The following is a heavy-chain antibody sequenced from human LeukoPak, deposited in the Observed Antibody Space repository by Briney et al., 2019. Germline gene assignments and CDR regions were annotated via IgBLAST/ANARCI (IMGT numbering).Heavy chain of an antibody. CDR2: INPSGGST. CDR1: GYTFTSYY. J-gene: IGHJ4*02. Sequence: ASVKVSCKASGYTFTSYYMHWVRQAPGQGLEWMGIINPSGGSTSYAQKFQGRVTMTRDTSTSTVYMELTSLRSEDTAVYYCARAKHCSSTSCYPADYWGQGTLVTVSS. D-gene: IGHD2-2*01. CDR3: ARAKHCSSTSCYPADY. V-gene: IGHV1-46*01.